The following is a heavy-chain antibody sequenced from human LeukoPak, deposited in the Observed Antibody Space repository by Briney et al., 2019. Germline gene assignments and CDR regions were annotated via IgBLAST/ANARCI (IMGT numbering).Heavy chain of an antibody. CDR3: ARVKRVYCGGDCYHNAFDI. CDR2: IYYSGST. CDR1: GGSISSYY. J-gene: IGHJ3*02. D-gene: IGHD2-21*01. Sequence: SETLSLTCTVSGGSISSYYWSWIRQPPGKGLEWIGCIYYSGSTNYNPSLKSRVTISVDTSKNQFSLKLSSVTAADTAVYYCARVKRVYCGGDCYHNAFDIWGQGTMVTVSS. V-gene: IGHV4-59*01.